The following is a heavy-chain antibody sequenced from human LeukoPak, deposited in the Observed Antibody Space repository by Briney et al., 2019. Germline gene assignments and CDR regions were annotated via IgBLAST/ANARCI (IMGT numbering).Heavy chain of an antibody. V-gene: IGHV4-59*08. J-gene: IGHJ3*02. CDR3: ASPATVTHDAFDI. CDR1: SGAISNYY. D-gene: IGHD4-17*01. Sequence: SETLSLTCTVSSGAISNYYWSWIRQPPGKGLEWIGYIAYSGSTNYNPSLKSRVSMSVHTSKNQFSLKLSSVTAADTAVYYCASPATVTHDAFDIWGQGTMVTVSS. CDR2: IAYSGST.